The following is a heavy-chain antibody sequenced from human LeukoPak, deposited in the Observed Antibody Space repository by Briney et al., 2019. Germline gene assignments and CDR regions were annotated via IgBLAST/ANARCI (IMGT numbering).Heavy chain of an antibody. Sequence: GGSLRLSCAVSGFTFSSYWMSWFRQAPGKGLEWVTVISNDGSKKYYADSVKGRFTISRDNSKNTLYLQMNSLRAEDTAIYYCATARGPAWFGGVLDYWGQGILVTVSS. D-gene: IGHD3-16*01. CDR3: ATARGPAWFGGVLDY. J-gene: IGHJ4*02. CDR1: GFTFSSYW. CDR2: ISNDGSKK. V-gene: IGHV3-30*03.